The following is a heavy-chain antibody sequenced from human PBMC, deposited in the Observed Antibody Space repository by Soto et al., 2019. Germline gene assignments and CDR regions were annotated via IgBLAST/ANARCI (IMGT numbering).Heavy chain of an antibody. D-gene: IGHD3-22*01. CDR1: GGTFSSYA. CDR2: IIPIFGTA. V-gene: IGHV1-69*13. Sequence: SVKVSCKASGGTFSSYAISWVRQAPGQGLEWMGGIIPIFGTANYAQKFQGRVTITADESTSTAYMELSSLRSEDTAVYYCARDGVNYYDSSGYPNYFDYWGQGTLVTVSS. CDR3: ARDGVNYYDSSGYPNYFDY. J-gene: IGHJ4*02.